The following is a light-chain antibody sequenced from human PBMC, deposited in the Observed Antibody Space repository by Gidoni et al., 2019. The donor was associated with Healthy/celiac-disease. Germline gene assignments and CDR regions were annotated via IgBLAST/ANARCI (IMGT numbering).Light chain of an antibody. CDR1: QSVSSY. V-gene: IGKV3-11*01. CDR3: QQRSNWPCT. CDR2: DST. J-gene: IGKJ1*01. Sequence: ESVLTHSPATLSLSPGERATLSCRASQSVSSYLAWYQQKPGQAPRLLIYDSTNRATGIPARCSGSVCGTDFTPTISMQDPEDFAYYYCQQRSNWPCTFGHGTKVEIK.